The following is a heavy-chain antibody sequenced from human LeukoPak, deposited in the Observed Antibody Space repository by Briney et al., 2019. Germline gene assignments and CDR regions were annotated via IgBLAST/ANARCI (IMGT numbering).Heavy chain of an antibody. Sequence: SETLSLTCTVSGGSISSYYWSWIRQPAGKGLEWIGRIYTSGSTNYNPSLKSRVTMSVDTSKNQFSLKLSSVTAADTAVYYCASHTYYYDSSGPLDAFDIWGQGTMVTVSS. V-gene: IGHV4-4*07. D-gene: IGHD3-22*01. J-gene: IGHJ3*02. CDR2: IYTSGST. CDR3: ASHTYYYDSSGPLDAFDI. CDR1: GGSISSYY.